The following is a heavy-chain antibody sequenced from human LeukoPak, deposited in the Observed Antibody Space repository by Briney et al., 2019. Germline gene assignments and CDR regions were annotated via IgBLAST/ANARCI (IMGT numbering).Heavy chain of an antibody. J-gene: IGHJ4*02. Sequence: SETLSLTCTVSGGSISSSTYYWGWIRQPPGKGLEWIWSIYYSGNTYYNPSLKSRVSISVDTSKNQFSLKMTSVTAADTAVYYCARLGFSSGWNFDYWGQGTLVTVSS. CDR1: GGSISSSTYY. D-gene: IGHD6-19*01. V-gene: IGHV4-39*01. CDR2: IYYSGNT. CDR3: ARLGFSSGWNFDY.